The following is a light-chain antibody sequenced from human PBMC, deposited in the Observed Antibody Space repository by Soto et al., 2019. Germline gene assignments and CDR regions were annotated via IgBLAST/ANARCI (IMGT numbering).Light chain of an antibody. CDR2: RNN. V-gene: IGLV1-47*01. Sequence: QSVLTQPPSASGTPGQRVTISCSGSSSNIGSNYVYWYQQLPGTAPKLLIYRNNQRPSGVPDRFSGSKSGTSASLAISGLRSEEEADYYCAAWDDSLKVFGGGPKLTVL. CDR1: SSNIGSNY. CDR3: AAWDDSLKV. J-gene: IGLJ2*01.